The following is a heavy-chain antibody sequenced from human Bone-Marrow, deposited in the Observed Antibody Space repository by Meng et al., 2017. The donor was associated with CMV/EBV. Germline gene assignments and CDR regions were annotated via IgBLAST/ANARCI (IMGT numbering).Heavy chain of an antibody. J-gene: IGHJ5*02. D-gene: IGHD6-6*01. V-gene: IGHV4-39*07. CDR3: ARGIAARPGWFDP. Sequence: QLQLQESGPGLVKPSETLSLTCTVSGGSISSSSYYWGWIRHPPGKGLEWIGSIYYSGSTYYNPSLKSRVTISVDTSKNQFSLKLSSVTAADTAVYYCARGIAARPGWFDPWGQGTLVTVSS. CDR2: IYYSGST. CDR1: GGSISSSSYY.